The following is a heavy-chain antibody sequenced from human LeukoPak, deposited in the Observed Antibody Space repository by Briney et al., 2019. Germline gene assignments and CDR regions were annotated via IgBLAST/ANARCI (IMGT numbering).Heavy chain of an antibody. J-gene: IGHJ5*02. CDR2: ISSSGSTI. Sequence: PGGSLRLSCAASGFTLSDYYMSWIRQAPGKGLEWVSYISSSGSTIYYADSVKGRFTISRDNAKNSLYLQMNSLRAEDTAVYYCARDDYGDVNWFDPWGQGTLVTVSS. D-gene: IGHD4-17*01. V-gene: IGHV3-11*01. CDR1: GFTLSDYY. CDR3: ARDDYGDVNWFDP.